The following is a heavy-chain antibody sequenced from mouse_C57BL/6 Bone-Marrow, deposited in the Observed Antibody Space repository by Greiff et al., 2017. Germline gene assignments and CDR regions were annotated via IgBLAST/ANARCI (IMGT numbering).Heavy chain of an antibody. J-gene: IGHJ1*03. CDR3: ARPYYSNYWYFDV. CDR2: IYPGSGST. Sequence: QVQLQQSGAELVKPGASVKMSCKASGYTFTSYWITWVKQRPGQGLEWIGDIYPGSGSTNYNEKFKSKATLTVDTSSSTASMQLSSLTSEDSAVYDCARPYYSNYWYFDVWGTGTRVTVSS. D-gene: IGHD2-5*01. CDR1: GYTFTSYW. V-gene: IGHV1-55*01.